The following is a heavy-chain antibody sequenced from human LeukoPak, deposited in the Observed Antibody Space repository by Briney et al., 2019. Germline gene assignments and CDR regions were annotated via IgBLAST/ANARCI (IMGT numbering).Heavy chain of an antibody. J-gene: IGHJ4*02. D-gene: IGHD3-10*01. CDR2: INHSGST. Sequence: SETLSLTCTVSGGSLSSYYWSWIRQPPGKGLEWIGEINHSGSTNYNPSLKSRVTISVDTSKNQFSLKLSSVTAAGTAVYYCARGPPYYYGSGSPFLGLDYWGQGTLVTVSS. V-gene: IGHV4-34*01. CDR1: GGSLSSYY. CDR3: ARGPPYYYGSGSPFLGLDY.